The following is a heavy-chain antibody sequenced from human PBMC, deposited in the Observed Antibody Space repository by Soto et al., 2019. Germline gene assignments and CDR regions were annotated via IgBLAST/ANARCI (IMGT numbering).Heavy chain of an antibody. Sequence: QVQLVQSGAEVKKPGSSVKVSCKASGGTFSSYTISWVRQAPGQGLEWMGRIIPILGIANYAQKLQGRVTITADKATSTAYMELSSLRSEDTAVYYCARDRSNYGPHYYYYCYMDVWGKGTTVTVSS. CDR3: ARDRSNYGPHYYYYCYMDV. D-gene: IGHD3-16*01. CDR2: IIPILGIA. V-gene: IGHV1-69*08. CDR1: GGTFSSYT. J-gene: IGHJ6*03.